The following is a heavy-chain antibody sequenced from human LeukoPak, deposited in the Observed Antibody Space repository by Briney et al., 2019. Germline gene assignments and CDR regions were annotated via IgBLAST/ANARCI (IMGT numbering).Heavy chain of an antibody. V-gene: IGHV4-59*01. Sequence: SETLSLTCTVSGGSISSYYWSWIRQTPGKGLEWLGYIYYSGSTNYNPSLKSRVTISVDTSKNQFSLKLSSVTAADTAVYYCARLARIEKDAFDIWGQGTMVTVSS. CDR1: GGSISSYY. J-gene: IGHJ3*02. D-gene: IGHD1-26*01. CDR2: IYYSGST. CDR3: ARLARIEKDAFDI.